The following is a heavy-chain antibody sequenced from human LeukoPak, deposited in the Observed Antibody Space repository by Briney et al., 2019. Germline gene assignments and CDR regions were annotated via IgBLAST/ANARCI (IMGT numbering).Heavy chain of an antibody. V-gene: IGHV3-23*01. Sequence: GGSLRLSCTVSGFTLSSYEMSWIRQAPGKGLEWVSSIDYSGGSTYYADSVKGRFTISRDNSKNTLYLQMNSLRAEDTAVYYCAKDSSSGWPHYFDYWGQGTLVTVSS. J-gene: IGHJ4*02. CDR2: IDYSGGST. D-gene: IGHD6-19*01. CDR3: AKDSSSGWPHYFDY. CDR1: GFTLSSYE.